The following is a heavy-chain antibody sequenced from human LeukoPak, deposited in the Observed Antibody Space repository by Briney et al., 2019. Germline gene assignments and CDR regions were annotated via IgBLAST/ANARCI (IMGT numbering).Heavy chain of an antibody. J-gene: IGHJ4*02. CDR2: IYYSGST. CDR3: ARDVPDALQLERRYGYFDY. V-gene: IGHV4-31*03. CDR1: GGSISSGGYY. Sequence: SETLSLTCTVSGGSISSGGYYWSWIRQHPGKGLEWIGYIYYSGSTYYNPSLKSRVTISVDTSKNQFSLKLSSVTAADTAVYYCARDVPDALQLERRYGYFDYWGQGTLVTVSS. D-gene: IGHD1-1*01.